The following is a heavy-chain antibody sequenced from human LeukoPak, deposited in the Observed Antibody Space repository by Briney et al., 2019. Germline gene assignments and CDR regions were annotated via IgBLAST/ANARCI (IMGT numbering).Heavy chain of an antibody. J-gene: IGHJ6*02. Sequence: GGSLRLSCAASGFTVSSNYMSWVRQAPGKGLEWVSVIYSGGSTYYADSVKGRFTISRDNSKNTLYLQMNSLRAEDTAVYYCARDFSAVTLHLYYYYGMDVWGQGTTVTVSS. CDR2: IYSGGST. V-gene: IGHV3-53*01. CDR3: ARDFSAVTLHLYYYYGMDV. D-gene: IGHD4-17*01. CDR1: GFTVSSNY.